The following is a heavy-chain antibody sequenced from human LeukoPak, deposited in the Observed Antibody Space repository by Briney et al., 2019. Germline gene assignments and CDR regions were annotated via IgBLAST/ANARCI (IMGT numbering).Heavy chain of an antibody. V-gene: IGHV4-34*01. J-gene: IGHJ5*02. Sequence: SETLSLTCTVSGGSISSYYWSWIRQPPGKGLEWIGEINHSGSTNYNPSLKSRVTISVDTSKNQFSLKLSSVTAADTAVYYCARAGYCSSTSCSTGWFDPWGQGTLVTVSS. CDR2: INHSGST. CDR1: GGSISSYY. CDR3: ARAGYCSSTSCSTGWFDP. D-gene: IGHD2-2*01.